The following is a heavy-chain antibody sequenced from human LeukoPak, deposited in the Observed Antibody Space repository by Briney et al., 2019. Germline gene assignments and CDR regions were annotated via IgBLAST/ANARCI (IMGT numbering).Heavy chain of an antibody. CDR1: GVSISSYF. CDR2: ISSSWST. J-gene: IGHJ4*02. Sequence: PSETLSLTCTVSGVSISSYFWNWLRQPPGKGLEWLGYISSSWSTNYNPSLKSRVTISSHTSKNQFSLNQHSVLAADAAVYYCARGEGCTSTSCDFDYWGQGTLVTGSS. V-gene: IGHV4-59*01. CDR3: ARGEGCTSTSCDFDY. D-gene: IGHD2-2*01.